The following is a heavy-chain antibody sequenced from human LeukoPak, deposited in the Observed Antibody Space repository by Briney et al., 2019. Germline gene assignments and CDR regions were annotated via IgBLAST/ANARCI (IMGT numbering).Heavy chain of an antibody. CDR1: GGSFGIYY. CDR2: INHGGST. D-gene: IGHD3-10*01. V-gene: IGHV4-34*01. CDR3: AGPGAGDLDY. J-gene: IGHJ4*02. Sequence: PSETLSLTCAVYGGSFGIYYWSWIRQPPGKGLEWIGEINHGGSTNYNPSLKSRVTISVDMSKNQFSLKLSSVTAADTAVYYCAGPGAGDLDYWGQGTLVTVSS.